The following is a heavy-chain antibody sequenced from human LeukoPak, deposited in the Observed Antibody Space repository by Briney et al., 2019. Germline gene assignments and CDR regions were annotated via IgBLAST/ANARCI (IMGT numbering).Heavy chain of an antibody. J-gene: IGHJ5*02. D-gene: IGHD4-11*01. Sequence: GGSLRLSCAASGFTFSDYYMSWIRQAPGKGLEWVSYISSSGSTIYYADSVKGRFTISRDNAKNSLYLQMNSLRAEDTAVYYCARPYSNYAMRWFDPWGQGTLVTVSS. CDR1: GFTFSDYY. CDR2: ISSSGSTI. CDR3: ARPYSNYAMRWFDP. V-gene: IGHV3-11*01.